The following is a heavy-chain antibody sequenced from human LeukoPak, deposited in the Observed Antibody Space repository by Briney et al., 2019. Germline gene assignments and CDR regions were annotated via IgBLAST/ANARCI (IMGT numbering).Heavy chain of an antibody. CDR2: INHSGST. CDR3: ARGRGYFDWFELRPSFDY. CDR1: GGSFSGYY. D-gene: IGHD3-9*01. Sequence: SETLSLTCAVYGGSFSGYYWSWIRQPPGKGLEWIGEINHSGSTNYNPSLKSRVTISVDTSKNQFSLKLSSVTAADTAVYYCARGRGYFDWFELRPSFDYWGQGTLVTVSS. J-gene: IGHJ4*02. V-gene: IGHV4-34*01.